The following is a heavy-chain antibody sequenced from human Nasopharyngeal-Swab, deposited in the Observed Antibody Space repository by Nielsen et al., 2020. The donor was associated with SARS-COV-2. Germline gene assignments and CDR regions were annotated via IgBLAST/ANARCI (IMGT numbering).Heavy chain of an antibody. J-gene: IGHJ5*02. CDR3: ARERYSSSSYWFDP. D-gene: IGHD6-6*01. V-gene: IGHV1-18*04. CDR1: GYTFTSYG. Sequence: ASVKVSCKASGYTFTSYGISWVRQAPGQGLEWMGWISAYNGNTNYAQKLQGRVTMTTDTSTSTAYMELRSLRSDDTAVYYCARERYSSSSYWFDPWGQGTLVTVSS. CDR2: ISAYNGNT.